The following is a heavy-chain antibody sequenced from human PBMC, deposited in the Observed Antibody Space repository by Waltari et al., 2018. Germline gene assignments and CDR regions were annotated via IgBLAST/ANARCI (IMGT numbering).Heavy chain of an antibody. V-gene: IGHV3-21*01. CDR3: AKVYGDYDDAFDI. CDR1: GFTFSSYS. Sequence: EVQLVESGGGLVKPGGSLRLSCSASGFTFSSYSMNWVRQAPGKVLEWVSSISSSSSYIYYADSVKGRFTISRDNAKNSLYLQMNSLRAEDTAGYYCAKVYGDYDDAFDIWCQGTMVTVSS. CDR2: ISSSSSYI. D-gene: IGHD4-17*01. J-gene: IGHJ3*02.